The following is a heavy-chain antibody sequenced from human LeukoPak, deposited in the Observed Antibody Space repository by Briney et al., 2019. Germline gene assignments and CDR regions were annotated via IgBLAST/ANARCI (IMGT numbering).Heavy chain of an antibody. CDR2: ITPILGIA. J-gene: IGHJ4*02. V-gene: IGHV1-69*04. D-gene: IGHD2-2*01. CDR1: GGTFSSYA. Sequence: ASVKVSCKASGGTFSSYAISWVRQAPGQGLEWMGRITPILGIANYAQKFQGRVTITADKSTSTAFMELSSLRSEDTAVYYCARESRGNIVVQDYWGQGTLVTVSS. CDR3: ARESRGNIVVQDY.